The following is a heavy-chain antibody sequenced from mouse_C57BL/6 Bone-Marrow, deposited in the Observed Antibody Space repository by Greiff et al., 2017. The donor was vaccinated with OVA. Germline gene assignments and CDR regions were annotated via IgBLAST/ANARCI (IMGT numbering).Heavy chain of an antibody. J-gene: IGHJ2*01. CDR1: GYTFTSYW. Sequence: QVQLKQPGAELVRPGSSVKLSCKASGYTFTSYWMHWVKQRPIQGLEWIGNIDPSDSETHYNQKFKDKATLTVDKSSSTAYMQLSSLTSEDSAVYYCARWSSGVFDYWGQGTTLTVSS. D-gene: IGHD4-1*01. V-gene: IGHV1-52*01. CDR3: ARWSSGVFDY. CDR2: IDPSDSET.